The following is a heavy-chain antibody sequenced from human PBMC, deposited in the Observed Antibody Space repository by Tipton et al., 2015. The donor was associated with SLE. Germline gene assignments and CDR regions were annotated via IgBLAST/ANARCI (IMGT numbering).Heavy chain of an antibody. CDR2: IYYSGST. D-gene: IGHD4-17*01. CDR3: ARDADGDYQDRRNEYFQH. V-gene: IGHV4-39*07. J-gene: IGHJ1*01. Sequence: TLSLTCTVSGGSISSSSYYWGWIRQPPGKGLEWIGSIYYSGSTNYNPSLKSRVTISVDTSKNQFSLKLSSVTAADTAVYYCARDADGDYQDRRNEYFQHWGQGTLVTVSS. CDR1: GGSISSSSYY.